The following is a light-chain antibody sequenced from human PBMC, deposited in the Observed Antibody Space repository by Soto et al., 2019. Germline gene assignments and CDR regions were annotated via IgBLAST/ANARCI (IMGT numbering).Light chain of an antibody. V-gene: IGLV2-23*01. J-gene: IGLJ7*01. Sequence: QSALTQPASVSGSPGQSITISCTGTSSDVGSYNLVSWYPQHPGKAPKLMIYEGSKRPSGVSNRFSGSKSGNTASLTISGLQAEDEADYYCCSYAGSSTVFGGGTQLTVL. CDR2: EGS. CDR3: CSYAGSSTV. CDR1: SSDVGSYNL.